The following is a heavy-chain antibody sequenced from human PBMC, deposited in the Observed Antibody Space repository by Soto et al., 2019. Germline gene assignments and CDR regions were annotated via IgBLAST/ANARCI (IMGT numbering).Heavy chain of an antibody. CDR3: ARAPDS. CDR2: FYDSGST. Sequence: QLQLQESGPGLLKPSETLSLTCTVSGGSISARHTYCGWIRQPPGKGLEWIGSFYDSGSTYHNPSLKSRVYISVDSSKNQFSLTLASLTAADTAVYYCARAPDSWGQGTLVTVSS. J-gene: IGHJ4*02. CDR1: GGSISARHTY. V-gene: IGHV4-39*01.